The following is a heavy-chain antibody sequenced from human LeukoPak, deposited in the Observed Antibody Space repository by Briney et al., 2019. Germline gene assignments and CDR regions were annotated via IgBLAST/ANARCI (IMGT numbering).Heavy chain of an antibody. V-gene: IGHV3-33*01. Sequence: GGSLRLSCAASGFIFSNYGMHWVRQAPGKGLEWVAVIWFDGSNQYHADAVKGRFTISRDNSKNTLYLQMSSLRAEDTALYYCARDDFAGDSSGYIAYWGQGTLVTVSS. CDR1: GFIFSNYG. CDR2: IWFDGSNQ. J-gene: IGHJ4*02. D-gene: IGHD3-22*01. CDR3: ARDDFAGDSSGYIAY.